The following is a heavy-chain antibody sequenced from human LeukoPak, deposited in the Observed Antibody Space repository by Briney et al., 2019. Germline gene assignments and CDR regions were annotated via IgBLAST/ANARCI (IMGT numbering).Heavy chain of an antibody. CDR2: IYTSGST. D-gene: IGHD6-19*01. Sequence: SETLSLTCTVSGGSISSGSYYWSWIRQPAGKGLEWIGHIYTSGSTNYNPSLKSRVTISVDTSKNQFSLKLSSVTAADTAVYYCARGDHGSGWYRVGPWRPYYFDYWGQGTLVTVSS. V-gene: IGHV4-61*09. CDR1: GGSISSGSYY. J-gene: IGHJ4*02. CDR3: ARGDHGSGWYRVGPWRPYYFDY.